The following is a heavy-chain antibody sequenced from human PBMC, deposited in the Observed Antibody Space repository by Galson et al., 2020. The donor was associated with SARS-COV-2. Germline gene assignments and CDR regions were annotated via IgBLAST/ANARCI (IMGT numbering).Heavy chain of an antibody. CDR2: IKSKTDGGTT. CDR3: TKFSYDSSGYKGFDY. J-gene: IGHJ4*02. Sequence: TGGSLRLSCAASGFTFSNAWMSWVRQAPGKGLEWVGRIKSKTDGGTTDHAAPVKGRFTISRDDSKNTLYLQMNSLKTEDTGVYYCTKFSYDSSGYKGFDYWAREPWSPSPQ. V-gene: IGHV3-15*01. CDR1: GFTFSNAW. D-gene: IGHD3-22*01.